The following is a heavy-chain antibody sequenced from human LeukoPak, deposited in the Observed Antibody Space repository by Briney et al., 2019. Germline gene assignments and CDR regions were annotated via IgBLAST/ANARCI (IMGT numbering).Heavy chain of an antibody. CDR3: AITPISHYYHMDV. CDR1: GFTVNNNY. D-gene: IGHD2-21*01. J-gene: IGHJ6*02. CDR2: IYSGGST. Sequence: GGSLRLSCAASGFTVNNNYMTWVRQAPGKGLEWVSIIYSGGSTYYADSVKGRFTISRHNSKNTLYLQMNSLRAEDTAVYYCAITPISHYYHMDVWGQGTTVTVSS. V-gene: IGHV3-53*04.